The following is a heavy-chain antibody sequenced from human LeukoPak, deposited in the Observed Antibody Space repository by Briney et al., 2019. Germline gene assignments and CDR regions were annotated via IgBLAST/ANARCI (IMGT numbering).Heavy chain of an antibody. CDR3: ARGRAAFDI. J-gene: IGHJ3*02. CDR2: ISGSGGRT. Sequence: AGGSLRLSCAASGFTFSSYAMSWVRQAPGKGLEWVSAISGSGGRTYYADSVKGRFTISRDNSKNTLYLQMNSLRAEDTALYYCARGRAAFDIWGQGTMVTVSS. V-gene: IGHV3-23*01. CDR1: GFTFSSYA.